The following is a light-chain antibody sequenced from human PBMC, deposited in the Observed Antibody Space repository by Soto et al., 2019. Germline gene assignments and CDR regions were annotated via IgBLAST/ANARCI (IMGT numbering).Light chain of an antibody. CDR3: QQYDSLPLP. J-gene: IGKJ4*01. V-gene: IGKV1-33*01. CDR2: DVS. CDR1: QDISRY. Sequence: DIQMTYSPSSLSASVGDTVTITCQASQDISRYLNWYQHKLGKAPKVLIYDVSNLEAGVPSRFSGSGDGTYFTFTLTDLQPEDIATYYCQQYDSLPLPLGRGTKVHI.